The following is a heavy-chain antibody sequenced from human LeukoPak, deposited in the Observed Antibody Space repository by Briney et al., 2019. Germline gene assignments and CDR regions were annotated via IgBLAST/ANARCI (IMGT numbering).Heavy chain of an antibody. Sequence: VASVKVSCKASGYTFTSYDINWVRQATGQGLEWMGWMNPNSGNTGYAQKFQGRVTMTRNTSISTAYMELSSLRSEDTAVYYCAIQYYDILTGRLIFDYWGQGTLVTVSS. V-gene: IGHV1-8*01. D-gene: IGHD3-9*01. J-gene: IGHJ4*02. CDR3: AIQYYDILTGRLIFDY. CDR1: GYTFTSYD. CDR2: MNPNSGNT.